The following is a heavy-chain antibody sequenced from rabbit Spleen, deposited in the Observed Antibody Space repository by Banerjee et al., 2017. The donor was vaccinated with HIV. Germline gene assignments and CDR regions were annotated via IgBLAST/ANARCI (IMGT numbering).Heavy chain of an antibody. CDR2: IDPVFGIT. J-gene: IGHJ4*01. CDR3: ARDGAGGSYFAL. Sequence: HLKESGGGLVQPGGYLKLSCTASGFTLSSYYMNWVRQAPGKGLEWIGYIDPVFGITYYANWVNGRFSISRENAQNTVFLQMTSLTAADTATYFCARDGAGGSYFALWGQGTLVTVS. CDR1: GFTLSSYY. D-gene: IGHD8-1*01. V-gene: IGHV1S7*01.